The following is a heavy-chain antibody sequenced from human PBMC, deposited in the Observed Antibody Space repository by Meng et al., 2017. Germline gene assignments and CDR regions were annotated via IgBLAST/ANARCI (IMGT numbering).Heavy chain of an antibody. D-gene: IGHD3-22*01. Sequence: GESLKISCKGSGYSFTSYWIGWVRQMPGKGLEWMGIIYPGDSDTRYSPSFQGQVTISADKSISTAYLQWSSLKASDTAMYYCARQAYYYDSSGYYFGPPYDAFDIWGQGTMVNVAS. CDR3: ARQAYYYDSSGYYFGPPYDAFDI. J-gene: IGHJ3*02. V-gene: IGHV5-51*01. CDR2: IYPGDSDT. CDR1: GYSFTSYW.